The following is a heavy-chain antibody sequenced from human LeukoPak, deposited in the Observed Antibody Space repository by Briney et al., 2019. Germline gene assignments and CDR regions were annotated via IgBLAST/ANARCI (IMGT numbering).Heavy chain of an antibody. CDR1: GGSISSYY. CDR3: ARSNYDILTGYDY. D-gene: IGHD3-9*01. J-gene: IGHJ4*02. V-gene: IGHV4-34*01. Sequence: SETLSLTCTVSGGSISSYYWSWIRQPPGKGLEWIGEINHSGSTNYNPSFKSRVTISVDTSKNQFSLKLSSVTAADTAVYYCARSNYDILTGYDYWGQGTLVTVSS. CDR2: INHSGST.